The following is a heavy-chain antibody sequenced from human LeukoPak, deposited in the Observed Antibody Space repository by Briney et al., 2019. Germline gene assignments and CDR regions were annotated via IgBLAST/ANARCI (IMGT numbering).Heavy chain of an antibody. CDR2: INAYNGNT. V-gene: IGHV1-18*01. J-gene: IGHJ6*03. Sequence: ASVKLSCKASGYTFTSYIISWVRQAPGQGLEWMGWINAYNGNTDYTKSVKGRVTMTTDTSTSTAYMELRSLRSDDTAVYYCARDRHIAAAVYYYYMDVWGKGTPVTVSS. CDR1: GYTFTSYI. D-gene: IGHD6-13*01. CDR3: ARDRHIAAAVYYYYMDV.